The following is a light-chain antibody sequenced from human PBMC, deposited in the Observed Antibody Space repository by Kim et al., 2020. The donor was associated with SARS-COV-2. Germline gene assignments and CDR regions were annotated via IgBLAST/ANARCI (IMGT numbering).Light chain of an antibody. Sequence: PGERAPLSCRTGQGVSISLAWYQQKPSQAPRLLTYDASNRATGIPDRCSGSGSGTDFTLTISSLAPEDFAVYYCQQRSDWPLTFGGGTKVDIK. J-gene: IGKJ4*01. CDR2: DAS. CDR3: QQRSDWPLT. CDR1: QGVSIS. V-gene: IGKV3-11*01.